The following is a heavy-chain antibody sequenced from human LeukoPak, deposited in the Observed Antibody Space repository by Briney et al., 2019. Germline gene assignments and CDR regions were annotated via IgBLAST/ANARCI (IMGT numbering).Heavy chain of an antibody. Sequence: SETLSLTCTVSGGSISSYYWSWIRQPPGKGLEWIWYIYYSGSTNYNPSLKSRVTISVDTSKNQFSLKLSSVTAADTAVYYCARVNINNWHSCDYWGQGTLVTVSS. CDR3: ARVNINNWHSCDY. CDR2: IYYSGST. CDR1: GGSISSYY. V-gene: IGHV4-59*01. D-gene: IGHD1-1*01. J-gene: IGHJ4*02.